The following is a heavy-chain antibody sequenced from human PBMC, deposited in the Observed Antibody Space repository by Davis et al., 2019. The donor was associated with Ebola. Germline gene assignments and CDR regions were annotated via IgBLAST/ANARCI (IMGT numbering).Heavy chain of an antibody. Sequence: GESLKISCAASGFTFRNYAMHWVRQAPGKGPEWVAVVSHSEREKFYADSVKGRFTIPRDNSENTLYLQMNSLTADDTAVYYCARAVFHEVLDYWGQGTPVTVSS. V-gene: IGHV3-30*04. D-gene: IGHD3-3*01. CDR3: ARAVFHEVLDY. CDR2: VSHSEREK. J-gene: IGHJ4*02. CDR1: GFTFRNYA.